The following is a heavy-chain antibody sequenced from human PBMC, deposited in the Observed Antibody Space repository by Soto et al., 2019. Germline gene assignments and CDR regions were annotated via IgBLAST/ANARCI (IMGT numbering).Heavy chain of an antibody. CDR1: GYTFTGYY. D-gene: IGHD3-3*01. V-gene: IGHV1-2*04. CDR3: ARDGWDYDFWSAPVKSIAYYYYYVMDV. CDR2: INPNSGGT. Sequence: ASVKVSCKASGYTFTGYYMHWVRQAPGQGLEWMGWINPNSGGTNYAQKFQGWVTMTRDTSISTAYMELSRLRSDDTAVYYCARDGWDYDFWSAPVKSIAYYYYYVMDVCGQGSSVPGSS. J-gene: IGHJ6*02.